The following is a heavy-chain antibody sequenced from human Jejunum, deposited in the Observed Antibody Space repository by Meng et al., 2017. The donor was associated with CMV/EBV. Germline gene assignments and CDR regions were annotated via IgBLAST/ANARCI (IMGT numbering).Heavy chain of an antibody. Sequence: QVQLQDSGAGLLKPSETLSLTRTVSRGSLSFYYWSWIRKPAGKGLEWIGRIFTTGSTNYHPSLKSRVTMSVDTSKNQISLRLTSVTAADTAIYYCVRETDMTVGPHFDYWGQGALVTASS. J-gene: IGHJ4*02. CDR2: IFTTGST. V-gene: IGHV4-4*07. CDR3: VRETDMTVGPHFDY. CDR1: RGSLSFYY. D-gene: IGHD3-22*01.